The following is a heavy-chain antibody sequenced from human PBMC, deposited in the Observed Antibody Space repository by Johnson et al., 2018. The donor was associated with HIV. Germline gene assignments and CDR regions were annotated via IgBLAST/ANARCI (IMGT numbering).Heavy chain of an antibody. CDR3: TRTDDAYHYDTFGYIDAFDI. Sequence: VQLVEYGGGVVQPGRSLRLSCAASGFTFSSYAMHWVRQAPGKGLEWVAVISYDGSNKYYADSVKGRFTISRDNSKNTLYLQMNSLKTEDTAVYYCTRTDDAYHYDTFGYIDAFDIWGQGTMVTVSS. V-gene: IGHV3-30-3*01. J-gene: IGHJ3*02. CDR2: ISYDGSNK. CDR1: GFTFSSYA. D-gene: IGHD3-22*01.